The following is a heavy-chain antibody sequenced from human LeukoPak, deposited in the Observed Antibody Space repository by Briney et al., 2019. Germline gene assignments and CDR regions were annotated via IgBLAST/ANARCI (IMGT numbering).Heavy chain of an antibody. CDR3: ARVVGFGEFIFDY. V-gene: IGHV4-34*01. J-gene: IGHJ4*02. CDR1: GGSFSGYY. Sequence: SETLSLTCAVYGGSFSGYYWSWIRQPPGKGLEWIGEINHSGSTNYNPSLKSRVTISVDTSKNQFSLKLSSVTAADTAVYYCARVVGFGEFIFDYWGQGTLVTVSS. D-gene: IGHD3-10*01. CDR2: INHSGST.